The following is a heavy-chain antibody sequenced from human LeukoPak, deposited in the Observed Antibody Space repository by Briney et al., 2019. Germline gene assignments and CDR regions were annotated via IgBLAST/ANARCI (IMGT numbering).Heavy chain of an antibody. J-gene: IGHJ4*02. D-gene: IGHD2-2*01. Sequence: GGCLRLSCAASGFNVRSNFMAWVRQAPGKGLEWVSVIYTGGSTYYADSVKGRFTISRDNSQNTVSLQMNSVRAEDTAMYYCVREVPQLLYYWGQGTLVSVSS. CDR2: IYTGGST. CDR3: VREVPQLLYY. V-gene: IGHV3-53*01. CDR1: GFNVRSNF.